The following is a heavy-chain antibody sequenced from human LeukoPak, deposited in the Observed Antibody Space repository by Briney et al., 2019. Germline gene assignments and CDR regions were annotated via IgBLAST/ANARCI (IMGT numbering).Heavy chain of an antibody. CDR3: ARGDIVVVPAAMLGY. V-gene: IGHV1-46*01. J-gene: IGHJ4*02. CDR1: GYTLTELS. D-gene: IGHD2-2*01. Sequence: GASVKVSCKVSGYTLTELSMHWVRQAPGQGLEWMGIINPSGGSTSYAQKFQGRVTMTRDTSTSTVYMELSSLGSEDTAVYYCARGDIVVVPAAMLGYWGQGTLVTVSS. CDR2: INPSGGST.